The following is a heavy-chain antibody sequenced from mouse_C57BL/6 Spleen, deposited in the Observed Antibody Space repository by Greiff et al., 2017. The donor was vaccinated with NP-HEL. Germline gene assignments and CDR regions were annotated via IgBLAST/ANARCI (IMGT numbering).Heavy chain of an antibody. CDR3: AREGVPWFAY. J-gene: IGHJ3*01. Sequence: VQLQQSGAELASPGASVKMSCKASGYTFTSYTMHWVKQRPGQGLEWIGYINPSSGYTKYNQKFKDKATLTADKSSSTAYMQLSSLTSEDSAVYYCAREGVPWFAYWGQGTLVTVSA. CDR1: GYTFTSYT. CDR2: INPSSGYT. V-gene: IGHV1-4*01.